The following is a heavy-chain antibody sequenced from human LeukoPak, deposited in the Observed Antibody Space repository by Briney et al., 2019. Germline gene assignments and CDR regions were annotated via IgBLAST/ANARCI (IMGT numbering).Heavy chain of an antibody. CDR3: ARDGIYDILTGHYLGAFHM. CDR2: IYYSGSA. V-gene: IGHV4-30-4*07. CDR1: GGSISSGGYS. D-gene: IGHD3-9*01. J-gene: IGHJ3*02. Sequence: SQTLSLTCAVSGGSISSGGYSWTWLRQPPGKELEWLGYIYYSGSAYYNPSLESRVTISLDMSKNQFSLKLTSVTAADTAVYYCARDGIYDILTGHYLGAFHMWGQGTMVTVSS.